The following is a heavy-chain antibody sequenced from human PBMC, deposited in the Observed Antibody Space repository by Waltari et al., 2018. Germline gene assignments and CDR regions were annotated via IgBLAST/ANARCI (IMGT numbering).Heavy chain of an antibody. V-gene: IGHV3-23*01. D-gene: IGHD3-16*01. CDR1: GFTLTSYT. CDR2: MSGSGFI. Sequence: EMQLLESGGGLAQPGGSVRLSCAASGFTLTSYTLNWVRQAPGRGVEWVSLMSGSGFIDDADSVKGRFTISRDNSKNTVFLQMDSLRAEDTAVYYCAKDEGNRRAPTFGMDVWGRGTTVIVS. J-gene: IGHJ6*02. CDR3: AKDEGNRRAPTFGMDV.